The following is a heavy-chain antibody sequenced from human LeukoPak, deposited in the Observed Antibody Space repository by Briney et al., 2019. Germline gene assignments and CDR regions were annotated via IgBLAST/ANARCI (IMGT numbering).Heavy chain of an antibody. CDR2: ISSSGGYI. CDR1: GFTFSSYR. Sequence: PGGSLRLSCAASGFTFSSYRMNWVRQAPGEGLEWVASISSSGGYIYYVDSVQGRFTISRDNAKNSLYLQMNSLRAEDTAVYYCARGEAYCSSTSCYIGYSQQCGQGTLVIVSS. V-gene: IGHV3-21*01. CDR3: ARGEAYCSSTSCYIGYSQQ. J-gene: IGHJ1*01. D-gene: IGHD2-2*02.